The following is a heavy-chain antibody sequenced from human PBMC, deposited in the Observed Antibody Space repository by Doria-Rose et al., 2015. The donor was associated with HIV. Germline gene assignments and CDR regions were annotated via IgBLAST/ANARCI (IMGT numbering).Heavy chain of an antibody. J-gene: IGHJ4*02. CDR2: ISSDDER. D-gene: IGHD6-13*01. V-gene: IGHV2-26*01. Sequence: QITLKESGPVLVKPTETLTLTCTVSGVSLSSPGMGVSWIRQPPGKALEWLANISSDDERSYKTSLKSRLTISRCTSKSQVVLTMTDMDPVDTATYYCARIKSSRWYHKYYFDFWGQGTLVIVS. CDR3: ARIKSSRWYHKYYFDF. CDR1: GVSLSSPGMG.